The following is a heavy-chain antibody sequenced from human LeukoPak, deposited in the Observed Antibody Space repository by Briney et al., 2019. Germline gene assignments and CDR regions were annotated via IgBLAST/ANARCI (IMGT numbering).Heavy chain of an antibody. CDR1: GSTFTSSA. CDR2: IAVGSGNT. Sequence: GTSVKVSFKASGSTFTSSAMQWVRQARGQRLQWIRWIAVGSGNTNYAQKFQERVTITRDMSTSTAYMELSSLRSEDTAVYYCAALSVHDYGSGSYRYFDYWGQGTLVTVSS. D-gene: IGHD3-10*01. CDR3: AALSVHDYGSGSYRYFDY. J-gene: IGHJ4*02. V-gene: IGHV1-58*02.